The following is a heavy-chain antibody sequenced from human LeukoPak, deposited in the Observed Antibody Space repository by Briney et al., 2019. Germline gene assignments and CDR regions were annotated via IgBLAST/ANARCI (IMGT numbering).Heavy chain of an antibody. D-gene: IGHD3-10*01. V-gene: IGHV1-18*01. CDR3: ARDSPSLDYYGSGSSIDY. Sequence: GASVKVSCKASGYTFTSYGISWVRQAPGQGLEWMGWISAYNGNTNYAQKLQGRVTMTTDTSTSTAYMELRSLRSDDTAVYYCARDSPSLDYYGSGSSIDYWGQGTLVTVSS. J-gene: IGHJ4*02. CDR2: ISAYNGNT. CDR1: GYTFTSYG.